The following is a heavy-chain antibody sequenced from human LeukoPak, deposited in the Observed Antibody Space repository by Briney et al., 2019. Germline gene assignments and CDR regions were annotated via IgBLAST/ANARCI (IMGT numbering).Heavy chain of an antibody. CDR3: AGGSHRFDY. V-gene: IGHV3-9*01. Sequence: GGSLRLSCAASGFSFGDFAVHWVRQVPGKGLEWVSGISWNSGSLGYADSVRGRFTVSRDNAKNTLYLQMNSLRAEDTAVYYCAGGSHRFDYWGQGTLVTVSS. D-gene: IGHD1-26*01. CDR2: ISWNSGSL. J-gene: IGHJ4*02. CDR1: GFSFGDFA.